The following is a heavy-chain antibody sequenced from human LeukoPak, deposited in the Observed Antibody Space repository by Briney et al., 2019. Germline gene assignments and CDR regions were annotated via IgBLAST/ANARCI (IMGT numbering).Heavy chain of an antibody. D-gene: IGHD1-26*01. J-gene: IGHJ3*01. CDR3: ARDHSGSYPGA. V-gene: IGHV4-34*01. CDR2: INHSGST. CDR1: GGSFSGYY. Sequence: SETLSLTCAVYGGSFSGYYWSWIRQPPGKGLEWIGEINHSGSTNYNPSLKSRVTISVDTSKNQFSLKLSSVTAADTAVYYCARDHSGSYPGAWGQGTMVTVSS.